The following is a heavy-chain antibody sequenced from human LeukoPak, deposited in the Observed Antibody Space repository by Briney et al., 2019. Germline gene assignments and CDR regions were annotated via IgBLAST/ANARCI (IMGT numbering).Heavy chain of an antibody. Sequence: GGSLRLSCAASGFTFSSYDMHWVRQATGKGLEWVSAIGTAGDTYYPGSVKGRFTISRDNSKNTLYLQMNSLRAEDTAVYYCARYYYDSSGYYYGYYYYGMDVWGQGTTVTVSS. CDR2: IGTAGDT. CDR1: GFTFSSYD. V-gene: IGHV3-13*01. CDR3: ARYYYDSSGYYYGYYYYGMDV. J-gene: IGHJ6*02. D-gene: IGHD3-22*01.